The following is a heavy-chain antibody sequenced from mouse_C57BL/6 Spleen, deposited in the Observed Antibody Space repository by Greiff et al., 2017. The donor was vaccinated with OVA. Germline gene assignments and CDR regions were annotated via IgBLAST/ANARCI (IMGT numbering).Heavy chain of an antibody. CDR2: ISDGGSYT. V-gene: IGHV5-4*01. D-gene: IGHD2-4*01. Sequence: EVHLVESGGGLVKPGGSLKLSCAASGFTFSSYAMSWVRQTPEKRLEWVATISDGGSYTYYPDNVKGRFTISRDNAKNNLYLQMSHLKSEDTAMYYCARVRGLRYYFDYWGQGTTLTVSS. J-gene: IGHJ2*01. CDR3: ARVRGLRYYFDY. CDR1: GFTFSSYA.